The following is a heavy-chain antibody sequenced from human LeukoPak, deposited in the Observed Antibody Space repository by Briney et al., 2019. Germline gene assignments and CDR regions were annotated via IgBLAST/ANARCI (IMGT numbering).Heavy chain of an antibody. J-gene: IGHJ4*02. D-gene: IGHD5-18*01. CDR2: IWSDGSNK. Sequence: GGSLRLSCAASGFTFSDYGMHWVRQAPGKGLEWVAVIWSDGSNKYYADSVKGRFTISRDNSKNTLYLQMNSLRAEDTAVYSCAREVDTATVFDYWGQGTLVTVSS. CDR3: AREVDTATVFDY. CDR1: GFTFSDYG. V-gene: IGHV3-33*01.